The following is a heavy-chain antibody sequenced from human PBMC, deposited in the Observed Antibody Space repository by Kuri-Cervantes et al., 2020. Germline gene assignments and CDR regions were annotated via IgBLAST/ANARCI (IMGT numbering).Heavy chain of an antibody. V-gene: IGHV4-31*02. CDR1: GGSISSGGYY. Sequence: SCTVSGGSISSGGYYWSWIRQHPGKGLEWIGYIYYSGSTYYNPSLKSRVTISVATSKNQFSLKLSSVTAADTAVYYCARDLMVRGMDVWGQGTTVTVSS. CDR3: ARDLMVRGMDV. J-gene: IGHJ6*02. D-gene: IGHD3-10*01. CDR2: IYYSGST.